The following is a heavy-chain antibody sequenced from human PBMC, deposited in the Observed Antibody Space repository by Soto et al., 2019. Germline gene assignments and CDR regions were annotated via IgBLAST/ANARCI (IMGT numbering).Heavy chain of an antibody. V-gene: IGHV3-23*01. CDR1: GFTFSSYA. J-gene: IGHJ4*02. D-gene: IGHD4-17*01. CDR3: TKERYGDYGWYFDS. Sequence: EVQLLKSGGGLVQPGGSLRLSCAASGFTFSSYAMSWVRQAPGKGLEWVSGISGSGGSTYYADSVKGRFTISRDNSKNTVYLQMDSLRAEDTAVYYCTKERYGDYGWYFDSWGQGTLVTVSS. CDR2: ISGSGGST.